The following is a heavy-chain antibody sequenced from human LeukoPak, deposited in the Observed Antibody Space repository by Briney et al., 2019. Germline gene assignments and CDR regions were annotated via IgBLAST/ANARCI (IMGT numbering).Heavy chain of an antibody. J-gene: IGHJ6*03. CDR1: GYAFTSYY. CDR3: ARDKDYYGSGSYYTPYYMDV. D-gene: IGHD3-10*01. V-gene: IGHV1-46*01. Sequence: EASVKVSCKASGYAFTSYYMHWVRQAPGQGLEWMGIINPSGGSTSYAQKFQGRVTMTRDMSTSTVYMELSSLRSEDTAVYYCARDKDYYGSGSYYTPYYMDVWGKGTTVTVSS. CDR2: INPSGGST.